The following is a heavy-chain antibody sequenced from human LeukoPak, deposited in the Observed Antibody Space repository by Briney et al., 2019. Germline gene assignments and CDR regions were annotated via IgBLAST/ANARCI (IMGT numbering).Heavy chain of an antibody. Sequence: ASVEVSCKASGYTFTRYYMHWVRQAPGQGLEWMGWINPNSGGTNYAQKFQGRVTMTRDTSISTAYMELSRLRSDDTAVYYCARGPNLHSYGYRRWGFDYWGQGTLVTVSS. CDR2: INPNSGGT. CDR1: GYTFTRYY. D-gene: IGHD5-18*01. CDR3: ARGPNLHSYGYRRWGFDY. J-gene: IGHJ4*02. V-gene: IGHV1-2*02.